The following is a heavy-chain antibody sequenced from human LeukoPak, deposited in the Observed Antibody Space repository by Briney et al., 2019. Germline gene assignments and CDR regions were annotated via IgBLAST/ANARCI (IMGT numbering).Heavy chain of an antibody. D-gene: IGHD3-10*01. CDR3: ARGHVPRD. CDR1: GGSFNDFY. V-gene: IGHV4-34*01. Sequence: SETLSLTCAVYGGSFNDFYGSWIRQSPGKGLEWIGEISQSGRTNYNPSLRSRVAISIDTSKNQFSLKLNSVTAADTAVYYCARGHVPRDWGQGNLVIVSS. J-gene: IGHJ4*02. CDR2: ISQSGRT.